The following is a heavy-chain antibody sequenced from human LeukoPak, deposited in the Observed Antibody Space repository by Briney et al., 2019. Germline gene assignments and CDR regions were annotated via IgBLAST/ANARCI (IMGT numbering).Heavy chain of an antibody. CDR1: GFTFSSYW. CDR2: INSDGSST. J-gene: IGHJ4*02. D-gene: IGHD3-10*01. CDR3: ARASLYYYGSGSYFY. Sequence: GGSLRLSCAASGFTFSSYWMHWVRQAPGKGLVWVSRINSDGSSTSYADSVKGRFTISRDNAKNTLYLQMNSLRAEDTAVYYCARASLYYYGSGSYFYWGQGTLVTVSS. V-gene: IGHV3-74*01.